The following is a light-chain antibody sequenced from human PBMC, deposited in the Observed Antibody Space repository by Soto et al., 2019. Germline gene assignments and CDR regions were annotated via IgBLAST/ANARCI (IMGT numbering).Light chain of an antibody. Sequence: EIELTQSPATLSLSPGESATLSCRASQSISNFLAWYQQKPGQAPRLLIYDASHRVTGIPGRFSGSGSGTDFTLTISNLEPEDFAVYHCQQRTSGTFGGGTKVEMK. CDR1: QSISNF. J-gene: IGKJ4*01. CDR2: DAS. CDR3: QQRTSGT. V-gene: IGKV3-11*01.